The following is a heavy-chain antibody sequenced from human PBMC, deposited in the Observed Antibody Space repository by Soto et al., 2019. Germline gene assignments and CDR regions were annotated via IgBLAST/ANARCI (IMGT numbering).Heavy chain of an antibody. CDR1: GFTVSSNY. D-gene: IGHD2-15*01. J-gene: IGHJ1*01. CDR2: IYSGGST. Sequence: EVQLVESGGGLVQPGGSLRLSCAASGFTVSSNYMSWVRQAPGKGLEWVSVIYSGGSTYYADSVKGRFTISRDNSKNTLNHQSHSLRAEDTSVYYCACSKRRWYGSAYYFQHWGQGTLVTVSS. CDR3: ACSKRRWYGSAYYFQH. V-gene: IGHV3-66*01.